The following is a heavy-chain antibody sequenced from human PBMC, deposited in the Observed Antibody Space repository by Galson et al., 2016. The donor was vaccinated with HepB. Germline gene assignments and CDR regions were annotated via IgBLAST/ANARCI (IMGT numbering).Heavy chain of an antibody. J-gene: IGHJ4*02. Sequence: QSGAEVKKPGNSLQISCKASGYNFSKYWIGWVRQMPGKGLEWMGIIYPGDSDTRYSPSLQGQVTISADKSTTTVYLHWSRLMASDTAMYYCATLVAWGQGTLVTVSS. V-gene: IGHV5-51*01. CDR1: GYNFSKYW. CDR2: IYPGDSDT. D-gene: IGHD5-12*01. CDR3: ATLVA.